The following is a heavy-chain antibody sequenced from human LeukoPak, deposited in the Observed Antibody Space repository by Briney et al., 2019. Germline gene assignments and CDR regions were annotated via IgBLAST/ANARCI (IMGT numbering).Heavy chain of an antibody. CDR2: INPNSGGT. CDR3: ARGSTSDWPLDH. D-gene: IGHD2-2*01. V-gene: IGHV1/OR15-1*04. Sequence: MGRINPNSGGTNYAQKFQGRVTITRDTSASTAYIELRSLRSEDTAMYYCARGSTSDWPLDHWGQETLVTISS. J-gene: IGHJ4*02.